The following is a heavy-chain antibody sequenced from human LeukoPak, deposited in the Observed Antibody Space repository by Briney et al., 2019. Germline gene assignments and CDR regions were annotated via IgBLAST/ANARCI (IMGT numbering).Heavy chain of an antibody. CDR2: IYYSGST. CDR1: GGSISSHY. Sequence: SETLSLTCTVSGGSISSHYWSWIRQPPGKGLEWIGYIYYSGSTNYNPSLKSRVTISVDTSKNQFSLKLSSVTAADTAVYYCARVNYDSSRLIYYYYYMDVWGKGTTVTVSS. V-gene: IGHV4-59*11. J-gene: IGHJ6*03. D-gene: IGHD3-22*01. CDR3: ARVNYDSSRLIYYYYYMDV.